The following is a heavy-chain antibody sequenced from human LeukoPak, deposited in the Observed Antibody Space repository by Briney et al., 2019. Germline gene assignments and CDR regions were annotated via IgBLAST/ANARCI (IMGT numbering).Heavy chain of an antibody. V-gene: IGHV3-74*03. CDR2: ISPDGSTT. CDR3: TTVLSSNRYNLGDY. Sequence: GGSLRLSCAASGFSFSRYLMYWVRQAPGKGLMWVSRISPDGSTTLYADSVKGRFTISRDNAKNTLYLHMNSLGAEDTAGYYCTTVLSSNRYNLGDYWGQGTLVTVSS. J-gene: IGHJ4*02. D-gene: IGHD6-13*01. CDR1: GFSFSRYL.